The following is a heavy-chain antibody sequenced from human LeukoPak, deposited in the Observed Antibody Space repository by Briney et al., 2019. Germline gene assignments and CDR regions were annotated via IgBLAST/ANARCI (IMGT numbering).Heavy chain of an antibody. V-gene: IGHV4-31*03. D-gene: IGHD3-9*01. CDR2: IYYSGST. J-gene: IGHJ3*02. Sequence: SETLSLTCTVSGGSISSGTDYWSWIRQHPGKGLEWIGYIYYSGSTDYNPSLKSRVTMSVDKSKNQFSLNLTSVTAADTAVYYCAGKKDIILPGSLGAFDIWGQGTMVTVSS. CDR1: GGSISSGTDY. CDR3: AGKKDIILPGSLGAFDI.